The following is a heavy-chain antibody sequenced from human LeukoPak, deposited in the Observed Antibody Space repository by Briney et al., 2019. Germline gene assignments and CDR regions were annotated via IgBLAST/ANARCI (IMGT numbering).Heavy chain of an antibody. V-gene: IGHV4-38-2*02. D-gene: IGHD6-19*01. CDR3: ARETEKQWQY. CDR2: IFHSGST. Sequence: SETLSLTCAVYGGSFSGYYWGWIRQPPGKGLEWIASIFHSGSTFYNPSLKSRVTISVDASKNQFSLTMTSVTAADTALYYCARETEKQWQYWGQGTMVTVSS. J-gene: IGHJ3*01. CDR1: GGSFSGYY.